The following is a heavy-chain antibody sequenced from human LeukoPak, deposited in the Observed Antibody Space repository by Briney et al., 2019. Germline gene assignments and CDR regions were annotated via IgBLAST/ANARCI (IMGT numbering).Heavy chain of an antibody. Sequence: SETLSLTCTVSGGSLSGHYWSWIRQPPGKRLEWIGDVSYTGRTKYNPSLQSRVTISIDTSKSQFSLKLTSVTSADTAVYSCARLLDNDISGDPDPFDVWGQGTTVIVSS. CDR2: VSYTGRT. D-gene: IGHD3-22*01. CDR3: ARLLDNDISGDPDPFDV. V-gene: IGHV4-59*11. J-gene: IGHJ3*01. CDR1: GGSLSGHY.